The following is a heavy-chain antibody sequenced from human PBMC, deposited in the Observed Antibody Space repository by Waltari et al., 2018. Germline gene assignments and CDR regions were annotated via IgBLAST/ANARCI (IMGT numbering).Heavy chain of an antibody. V-gene: IGHV1-69*14. D-gene: IGHD6-13*01. CDR2: IIPIFGTA. CDR3: ARRYSSNWGSYYFDY. Sequence: QVQLVQSGAEVKKPGSSVKVSCKASGGPFSSYAISWVRQAPGQGLEWMGGIIPIFGTANYAQKFQGRVTITADKSTSTAYMELSSLRSEDTAVYYCARRYSSNWGSYYFDYWGQGTLVTVSS. CDR1: GGPFSSYA. J-gene: IGHJ4*02.